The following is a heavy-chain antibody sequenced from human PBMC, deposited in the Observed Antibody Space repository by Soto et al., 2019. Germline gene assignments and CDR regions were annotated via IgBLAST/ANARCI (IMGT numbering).Heavy chain of an antibody. CDR3: ARAAVDSGSYSGRGYFDY. CDR1: GYTFTSNG. V-gene: IGHV1-18*01. J-gene: IGHJ4*02. CDR2: FSAYNGNT. Sequence: QVQLVQSGAEVKTPGASVKVSCKASGYTFTSNGFSWVRQAPGQGLEWMGWFSAYNGNTNYAQKVQGRVTMTTDTSTRADYMELRSLRSDDTAVYYCARAAVDSGSYSGRGYFDYWGQGTLVTVSS. D-gene: IGHD1-26*01.